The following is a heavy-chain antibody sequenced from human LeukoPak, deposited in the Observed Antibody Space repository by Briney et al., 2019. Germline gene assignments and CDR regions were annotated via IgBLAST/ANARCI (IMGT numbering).Heavy chain of an antibody. CDR1: GFAFSFYA. CDR2: ISANSGTT. Sequence: GGSLRLSCAASGFAFSFYAMSWLRQPPGKGLEWVSTISANSGTTSYAASVRGRFTISRDNSKNTLYLQVNTLRADDTATYYCAKPISGGLAMTADWFHPWGQGTLVVVSS. J-gene: IGHJ5*01. D-gene: IGHD6-19*01. V-gene: IGHV3-23*01. CDR3: AKPISGGLAMTADWFHP.